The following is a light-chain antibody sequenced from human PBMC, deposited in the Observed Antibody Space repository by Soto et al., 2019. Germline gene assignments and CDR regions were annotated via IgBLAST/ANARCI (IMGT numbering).Light chain of an antibody. V-gene: IGKV3-11*01. CDR2: DAS. Sequence: EIVLTQSPATLSLSPGERATLSCRASQSVSSYLAWYQQKPGQAPRLLIYDASNRATGIPARFSGSGSGTDFTXXISSLEPEDFAVYYCQQRSNWPPWTFGQGTKVEIK. CDR3: QQRSNWPPWT. J-gene: IGKJ1*01. CDR1: QSVSSY.